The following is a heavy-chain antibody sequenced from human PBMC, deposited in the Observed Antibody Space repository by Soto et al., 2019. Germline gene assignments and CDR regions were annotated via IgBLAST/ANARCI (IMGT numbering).Heavy chain of an antibody. Sequence: EVQLVESGGGLVQPGGSLRLSCAASGFTFSDYWMNWVRQAPGKGLVWVSRIDSDGSSTSYADSVKGRFTISRDNAKNAFYLQMTGLRAGARAVFYGAKPNCSAPWGRGALVTVSS. CDR1: GFTFSDYW. V-gene: IGHV3-74*01. J-gene: IGHJ5*02. CDR3: AKPNCSAP. CDR2: IDSDGSST.